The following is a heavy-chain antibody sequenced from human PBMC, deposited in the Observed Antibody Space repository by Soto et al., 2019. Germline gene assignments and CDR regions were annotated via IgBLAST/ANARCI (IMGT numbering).Heavy chain of an antibody. Sequence: SETLSLTCNGSGGSMSKYYGSWIRQPAGKGLEWIGRVYTSGSTNYNPSLKSRVTMSIDTSNNHFSLKLNSVTAADTAVYYCARTVGAAYYFDFWGQGTLVTVS. D-gene: IGHD1-26*01. V-gene: IGHV4-4*07. CDR3: ARTVGAAYYFDF. CDR2: VYTSGST. CDR1: GGSMSKYY. J-gene: IGHJ4*02.